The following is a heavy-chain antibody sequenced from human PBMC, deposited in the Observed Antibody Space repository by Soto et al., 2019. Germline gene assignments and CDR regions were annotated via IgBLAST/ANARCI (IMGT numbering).Heavy chain of an antibody. D-gene: IGHD3-22*01. V-gene: IGHV3-21*01. J-gene: IGHJ4*02. Sequence: PGGSLRLSCAASGFTFGWYSMNWVRQAPGKGLEWVSSISSSSSYIYYADSVKGRLTISRDNAKNSLYLQMNSVIAEDTVVFYCARVNYYDSSGYSQWGQGT. CDR3: ARVNYYDSSGYSQ. CDR1: GFTFGWYS. CDR2: ISSSSSYI.